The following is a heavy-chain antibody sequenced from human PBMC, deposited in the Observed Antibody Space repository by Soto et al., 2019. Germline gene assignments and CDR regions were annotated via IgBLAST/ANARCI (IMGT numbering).Heavy chain of an antibody. CDR1: GFTLSSYA. Sequence: GGSLRLSGAAPGFTLSSYAISWVRQAPAKGLEWVSAISGSGGSTYYADSVKGRFTISGDNSKNTLYLQMNSLRAEDTAVYYCAKDLVVFAAVAAYDYWGQGTLVTVSS. D-gene: IGHD2-15*01. J-gene: IGHJ4*02. CDR3: AKDLVVFAAVAAYDY. CDR2: ISGSGGST. V-gene: IGHV3-23*01.